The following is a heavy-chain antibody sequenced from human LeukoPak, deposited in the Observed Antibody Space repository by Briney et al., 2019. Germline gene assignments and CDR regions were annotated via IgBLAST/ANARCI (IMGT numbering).Heavy chain of an antibody. Sequence: PSETLSLTCTVSGGSISSSSYYWGWIRQPPGKGLEWIGSIYYSGSTYYNPSLKSRVTISVDTSKNQFSLKLSSVTAADTAVYYCAREFQSSVWGSYRYRAFDIWGQGTMVTVSS. D-gene: IGHD3-16*02. J-gene: IGHJ3*02. CDR2: IYYSGST. CDR3: AREFQSSVWGSYRYRAFDI. CDR1: GGSISSSSYY. V-gene: IGHV4-39*07.